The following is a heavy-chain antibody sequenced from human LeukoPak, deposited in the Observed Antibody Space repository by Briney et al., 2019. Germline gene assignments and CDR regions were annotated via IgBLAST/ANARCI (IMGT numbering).Heavy chain of an antibody. V-gene: IGHV1-8*01. CDR1: GYIITSFD. D-gene: IGHD6-6*01. CDR3: ARSVTASSSNAFDL. CDR2: MNPNTGNT. Sequence: ASVKVSCKASGYIITSFDISWVRQATGQGLEWMGWMNPNTGNTGYAQGFQGRVTMTRDTSISTAYMELSSLRSEDTAVYYCARSVTASSSNAFDLWGQGTMVTVSS. J-gene: IGHJ3*01.